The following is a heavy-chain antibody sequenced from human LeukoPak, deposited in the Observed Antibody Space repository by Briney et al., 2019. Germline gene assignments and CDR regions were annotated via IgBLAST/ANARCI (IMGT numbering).Heavy chain of an antibody. CDR1: GFTFSNYA. V-gene: IGHV3-30*04. Sequence: GGSLRLSCAASGFTFSNYAIHWVRQAPGKGLEWVAVISYDGTKKYYADSVKGRFSISRDNSNNTLYLQMNSLRAEDTAVYYCARGRSRGVRFDYWGQGTLVTVSS. CDR3: ARGRSRGVRFDY. J-gene: IGHJ4*02. D-gene: IGHD3-10*01. CDR2: ISYDGTKK.